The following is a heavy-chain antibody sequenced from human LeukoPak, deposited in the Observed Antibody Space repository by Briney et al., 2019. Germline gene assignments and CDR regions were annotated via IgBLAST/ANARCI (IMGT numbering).Heavy chain of an antibody. J-gene: IGHJ4*02. V-gene: IGHV3-30*18. CDR2: ISYDGSNK. CDR1: GFTFSSYG. D-gene: IGHD3-10*01. CDR3: AKDRSGSSFFAPGGITY. Sequence: PGGSLRLSCAASGFTFSSYGMHWVRQAPGKGLEWVSVISYDGSNKHYADSVKGRFTLSRDNSKNTLYLQMNSLRAEDTAVYYCAKDRSGSSFFAPGGITYWGQGTLVTVSS.